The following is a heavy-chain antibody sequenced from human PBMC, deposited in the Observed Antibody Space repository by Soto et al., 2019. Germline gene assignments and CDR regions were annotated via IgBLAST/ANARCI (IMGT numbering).Heavy chain of an antibody. CDR2: LYNSGST. V-gene: IGHV4-59*01. J-gene: IGHJ6*02. CDR3: ARDLWGYCGTDCYPLDV. CDR1: GGSIRSYY. Sequence: QVRLQESGPGLVKPSETLSLTCTVSGGSIRSYYWSWIRQAPGKGLEWIGYLYNSGSTVYNPSLKSRVTISVDTSKNQFSLKLNSVTAADTAVYYCARDLWGYCGTDCYPLDVRGQGTTVTVSS. D-gene: IGHD2-21*02.